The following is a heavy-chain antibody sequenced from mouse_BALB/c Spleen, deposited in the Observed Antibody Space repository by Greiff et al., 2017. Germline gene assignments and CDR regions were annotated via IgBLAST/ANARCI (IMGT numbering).Heavy chain of an antibody. V-gene: IGHV2-2*02. D-gene: IGHD2-4*01. Sequence: VNLVESGPGLVQPSQSLSITCTVSGFSLTSYGVHWVRQSPGKGLEWLGVIWSGGSTDYNAAFISRLSISKDNSKSQVFFKMNSLQANDTAIYYCARTYDYDGGVDYWGQGTSVTVSS. CDR3: ARTYDYDGGVDY. J-gene: IGHJ4*01. CDR2: IWSGGST. CDR1: GFSLTSYG.